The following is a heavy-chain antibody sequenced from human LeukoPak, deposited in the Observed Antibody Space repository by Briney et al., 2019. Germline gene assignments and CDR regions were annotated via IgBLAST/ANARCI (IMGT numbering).Heavy chain of an antibody. CDR2: IYHSGST. J-gene: IGHJ4*02. V-gene: IGHV4-30-2*01. CDR1: GGSISSGGYS. D-gene: IGHD4-17*01. CDR3: AMTTVTQYYFDY. Sequence: SETLSLTCAVSGGSISSGGYSWSWIRQPPGKGLEWIGYIYHSGSTYYNPSLKSRVTISVDRSKNQFSLKLSSVTAADTAVYYCAMTTVTQYYFDYWGQGTLVTVSS.